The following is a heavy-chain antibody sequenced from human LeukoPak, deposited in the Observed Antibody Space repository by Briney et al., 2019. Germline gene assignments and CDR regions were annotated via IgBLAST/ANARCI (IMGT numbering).Heavy chain of an antibody. CDR3: ARSDTSAWHKFDY. CDR2: TYYRSPWYN. Sequence: SQTLSLTCAISGDSVSSNSAAWTWIRQSPSRGLEWLGRTYYRSPWYNDYAVSVKSRITINPDTSKNPFSLQLNSVTPEDTAVYYCARSDTSAWHKFDYWGQGTRVTVSS. CDR1: GDSVSSNSAA. J-gene: IGHJ4*02. D-gene: IGHD6-19*01. V-gene: IGHV6-1*01.